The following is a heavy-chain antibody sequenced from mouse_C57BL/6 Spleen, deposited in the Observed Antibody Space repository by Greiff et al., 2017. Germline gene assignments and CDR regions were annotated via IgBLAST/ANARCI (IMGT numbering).Heavy chain of an antibody. CDR1: GYSITSGYY. V-gene: IGHV3-6*01. CDR2: ISYDGSN. D-gene: IGHD3-2*02. Sequence: EVKVEESGPGLVKPSQSLSLTCSVSGYSITSGYYWNWIRQFPGNKLEWMGYISYDGSNNYNPSLKNRISITRDTSKNQFFLKLSSVTTEDTATYCCTRDGRDSSGVCYFDVWGKGTTLTVSS. J-gene: IGHJ1*03. CDR3: TRDGRDSSGVCYFDV.